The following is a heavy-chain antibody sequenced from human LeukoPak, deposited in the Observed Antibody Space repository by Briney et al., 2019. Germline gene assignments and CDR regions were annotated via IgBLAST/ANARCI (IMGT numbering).Heavy chain of an antibody. CDR1: GGSISGYY. J-gene: IGHJ6*03. D-gene: IGHD3-10*01. V-gene: IGHV4-59*01. CDR2: IYYSGST. CDR3: ARVYYGSGSYYYYYMDV. Sequence: ASETLSLTCTVSGGSISGYYWSWIRQPPGKGLEWIGYIYYSGSTNYNPSLKSRVTISVDTSKNQFSLKLSSVTAADTAVYYCARVYYGSGSYYYYYMDVWGKGTTVTVSS.